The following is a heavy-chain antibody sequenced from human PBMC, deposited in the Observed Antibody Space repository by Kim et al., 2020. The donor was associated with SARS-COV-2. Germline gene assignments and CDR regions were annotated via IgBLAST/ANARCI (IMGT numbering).Heavy chain of an antibody. CDR3: TKDHYYDNSGYYYSDAYFDS. CDR2: IWYVGSKK. CDR1: GFNFSNFA. J-gene: IGHJ4*02. D-gene: IGHD3-22*01. V-gene: IGHV3-33*06. Sequence: GGSLSLSCEASGFNFSNFALHWVRQAPGKGLQWMAGIWYVGSKKYYADPVRGRFTISKNNSKNTVFREMNSLRADDAAIYYCTKDHYYDNSGYYYSDAYFDSWGQGALVTVSS.